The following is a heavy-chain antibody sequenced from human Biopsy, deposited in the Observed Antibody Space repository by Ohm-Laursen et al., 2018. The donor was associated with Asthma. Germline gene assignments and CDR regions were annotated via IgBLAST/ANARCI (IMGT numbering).Heavy chain of an antibody. Sequence: SLRLSCSASGFTFSHYNMNWVRQAPGKGLEWVSSITDTSRYIKYADSVQGRVTISRDNSKNTLSLQMNSLRAEDTAVYYCARAYGGSSFSGAFDIWGQGTMVTVPS. D-gene: IGHD4-23*01. CDR2: ITDTSRYI. CDR1: GFTFSHYN. V-gene: IGHV3-21*04. CDR3: ARAYGGSSFSGAFDI. J-gene: IGHJ3*02.